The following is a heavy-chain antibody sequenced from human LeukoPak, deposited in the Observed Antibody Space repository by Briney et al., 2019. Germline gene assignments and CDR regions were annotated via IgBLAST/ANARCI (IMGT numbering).Heavy chain of an antibody. J-gene: IGHJ1*01. CDR1: GFSFGDYS. CDR2: ISWDGYHT. D-gene: IGHD4-17*01. V-gene: IGHV3-43*01. CDR3: AKDATATTAGYFQH. Sequence: GGSLRLSCAASGFSFGDYSMHWVRQTPGKSLEWVSLISWDGYHTYYADSVKGRFTISRDNSKNSLYLQMNSLTTEDTAFYYCAKDATATTAGYFQHWGQGTLVTVSS.